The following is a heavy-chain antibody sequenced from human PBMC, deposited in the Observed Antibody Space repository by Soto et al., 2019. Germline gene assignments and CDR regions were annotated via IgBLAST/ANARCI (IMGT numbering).Heavy chain of an antibody. V-gene: IGHV3-33*01. D-gene: IGHD6-6*01. CDR3: ATVHGSSPNFDY. J-gene: IGHJ4*02. CDR1: GFTFSSYG. Sequence: QVQLVESGGGVVQPGRSLRLSCAASGFTFSSYGMHWVRQAPGKGLEWVAVIWYDGSNKYYADSVKGRFTISRDNSKNTLYLQMTSLSAEDTAVYYCATVHGSSPNFDYWCQGTLVTVSS. CDR2: IWYDGSNK.